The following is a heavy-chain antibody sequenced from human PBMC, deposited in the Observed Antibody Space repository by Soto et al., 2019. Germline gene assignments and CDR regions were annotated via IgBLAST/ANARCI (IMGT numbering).Heavy chain of an antibody. CDR2: ISGSGGST. J-gene: IGHJ4*02. CDR1: GFTFSSYA. CDR3: ARVPYGDYEGYFDY. V-gene: IGHV3-23*01. D-gene: IGHD4-17*01. Sequence: GGSLRLSCAASGFTFSSYAMIWVRQAPGKGLEWVSAISGSGGSTYYADSVKGRFTISRDNSKNTLYLQMNSLRAEDTAVYYCARVPYGDYEGYFDYWGQGTLVTVSS.